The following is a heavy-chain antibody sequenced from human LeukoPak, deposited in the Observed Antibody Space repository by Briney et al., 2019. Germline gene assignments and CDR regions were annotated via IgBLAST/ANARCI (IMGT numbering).Heavy chain of an antibody. V-gene: IGHV3-23*01. CDR2: ISDRGDYT. CDR3: AKTTWGYHTTGYYPRVWLDY. Sequence: GGSLRLSCAASGFTFRSYGMTWVRQAPGKGLEWVATISDRGDYTFYADSVKGRFTISRDNSNNTVVLQMNSLRPEDTAIFYCAKTTWGYHTTGYYPRVWLDYWGQGTLVTVSS. J-gene: IGHJ4*02. D-gene: IGHD3-22*01. CDR1: GFTFRSYG.